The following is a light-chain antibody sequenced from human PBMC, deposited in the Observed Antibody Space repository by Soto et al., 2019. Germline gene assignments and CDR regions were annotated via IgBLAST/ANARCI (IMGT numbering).Light chain of an antibody. CDR3: QQYRSWPRT. Sequence: EIVLTQSPATLSVSPGERVTLSCRASQIVDINLAWSQQKPGQAPRLLIYGASTRATDMPGRFSGRGAGAEFTLTISSLQSEDFAVYYCQQYRSWPRTFGQGTRWIS. CDR2: GAS. V-gene: IGKV3-15*01. J-gene: IGKJ1*01. CDR1: QIVDIN.